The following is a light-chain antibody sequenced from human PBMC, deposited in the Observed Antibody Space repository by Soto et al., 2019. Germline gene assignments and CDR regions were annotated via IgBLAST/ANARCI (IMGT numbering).Light chain of an antibody. Sequence: EIVVTQSPATLSVSPGERATLSCRASQSVSSNLAWHQQKPGQAPRLLIYGASTRATGIPARFSGSGSGTEFTLTISSLQSEDFAVYYCQQYNNWPRTFGQGTKVDIK. CDR3: QQYNNWPRT. CDR2: GAS. V-gene: IGKV3-15*01. J-gene: IGKJ1*01. CDR1: QSVSSN.